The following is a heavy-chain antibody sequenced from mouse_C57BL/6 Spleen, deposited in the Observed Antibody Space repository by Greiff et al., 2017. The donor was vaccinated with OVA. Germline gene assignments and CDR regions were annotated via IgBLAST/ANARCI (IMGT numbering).Heavy chain of an antibody. Sequence: DVKLVESGGGLVKPGGSLKLSCAASGFTFSDYGMHWVRQAPEKGLEWVAYISSGSSTIYYADTVKGRFTISRDNAKNTLFLQMTSLRSEDTAMYYCARDPYYYGSSYRYWYFDVWGTGTTVTVSS. J-gene: IGHJ1*03. D-gene: IGHD1-1*01. V-gene: IGHV5-17*01. CDR2: ISSGSSTI. CDR3: ARDPYYYGSSYRYWYFDV. CDR1: GFTFSDYG.